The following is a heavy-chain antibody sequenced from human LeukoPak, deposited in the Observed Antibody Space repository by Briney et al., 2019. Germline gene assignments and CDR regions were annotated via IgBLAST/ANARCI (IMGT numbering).Heavy chain of an antibody. J-gene: IGHJ3*02. CDR3: ARIFGFGELSAFDI. Sequence: ASVKVSCKASGGTFSSYAISWVRQAPGQGLEWMGRIIPILGIANYAQKFQGRVTITADKSTSTAYMELSSLRSEDTAVYYCARIFGFGELSAFDIWGQGTMVTVSS. CDR2: IIPILGIA. CDR1: GGTFSSYA. D-gene: IGHD3-10*01. V-gene: IGHV1-69*04.